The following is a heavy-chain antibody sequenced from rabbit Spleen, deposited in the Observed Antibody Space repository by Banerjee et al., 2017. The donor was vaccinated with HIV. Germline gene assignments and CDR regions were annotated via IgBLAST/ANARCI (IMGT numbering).Heavy chain of an antibody. J-gene: IGHJ4*01. CDR1: GVSFSSNYY. CDR2: IDTSDGDT. V-gene: IGHV1S40*01. D-gene: IGHD2-1*01. Sequence: QSLEESGGDLVKPGASLTLTCTASGVSFSSNYYMCWVRQAPGKGLEWIACIDTSDGDTDYANWPKGRFTISRTSSTTVTLQMTSLTAADTATYFCARDLTSVIGWNFGWWGPGTLVTVS. CDR3: ARDLTSVIGWNFGW.